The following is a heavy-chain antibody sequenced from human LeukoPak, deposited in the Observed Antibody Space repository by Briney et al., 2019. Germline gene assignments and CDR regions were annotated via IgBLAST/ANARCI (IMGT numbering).Heavy chain of an antibody. D-gene: IGHD2-2*02. CDR1: GGSFSGYC. J-gene: IGHJ4*02. Sequence: SETLSLTCAVYGGSFSGYCWSWIRQPPGKGLEWIGEINHSGSTNYNPSLKSRVTISVDTSKNQFSLKLSSVTAADTAVYYCARLLCSSTSCYRKEYYFDYWGQGTLVTVSS. V-gene: IGHV4-34*01. CDR2: INHSGST. CDR3: ARLLCSSTSCYRKEYYFDY.